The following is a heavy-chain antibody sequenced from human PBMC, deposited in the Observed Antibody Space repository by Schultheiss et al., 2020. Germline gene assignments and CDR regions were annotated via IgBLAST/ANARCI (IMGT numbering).Heavy chain of an antibody. D-gene: IGHD3-10*01. J-gene: IGHJ4*02. Sequence: SETLSLTCAVYGGSFSGYYWSWIRQPPGKGLEWIGEINHSGSTNYNPSLKSRVTISVDTSKNQFSLKLSSVTAADTAVYYCARRGYYGSGRSFDYWGQGTLVTVSS. V-gene: IGHV4-34*01. CDR1: GGSFSGYY. CDR2: INHSGST. CDR3: ARRGYYGSGRSFDY.